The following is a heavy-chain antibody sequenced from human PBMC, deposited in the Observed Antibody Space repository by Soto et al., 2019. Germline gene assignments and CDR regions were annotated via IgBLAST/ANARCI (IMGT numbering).Heavy chain of an antibody. J-gene: IGHJ6*02. Sequence: QGHLVQSGAEVKKPGTSVKVSCKASGYTFTRYGISWVRQAPGQGLVWMGLISGYNGDTNYAQNLQGRVTMTIDTSTSTAYMELRSLTSDDTAVYYCAKNGQPPYYYYGLDVWGPGTTVTVSS. CDR3: AKNGQPPYYYYGLDV. D-gene: IGHD2-8*01. CDR2: ISGYNGDT. V-gene: IGHV1-18*01. CDR1: GYTFTRYG.